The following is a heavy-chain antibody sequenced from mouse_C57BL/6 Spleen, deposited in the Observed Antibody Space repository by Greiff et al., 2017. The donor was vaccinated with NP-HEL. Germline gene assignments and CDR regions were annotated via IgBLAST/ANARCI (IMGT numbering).Heavy chain of an antibody. CDR1: GFTFSSYA. Sequence: EVQLVESGGGLVKPGGSLKLSCAASGFTFSSYAMSWVRQTPEKRLEWVATISDGGSYTYYPDNVKGRFTISRDNAKNNLYLQMSHLKSEDTAMYYCASTIAAYWGQGTLVTVSA. D-gene: IGHD2-12*01. J-gene: IGHJ3*01. V-gene: IGHV5-4*01. CDR3: ASTIAAY. CDR2: ISDGGSYT.